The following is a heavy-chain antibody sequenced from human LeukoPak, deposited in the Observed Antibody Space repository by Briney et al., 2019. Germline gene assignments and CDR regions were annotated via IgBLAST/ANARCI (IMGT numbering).Heavy chain of an antibody. CDR2: IYYSGST. Sequence: SETLSLTCTVSGGSVSSGSYYWSWIRQPPGKGLEWIGYIYYSGSTNYNPSLKSRVTISVDTSKNQFSLKLSSVTAADTAVYYCARVRKSGYYDSSGTFDYWGQGTLVTVS. CDR3: ARVRKSGYYDSSGTFDY. V-gene: IGHV4-61*01. D-gene: IGHD3-22*01. J-gene: IGHJ4*02. CDR1: GGSVSSGSYY.